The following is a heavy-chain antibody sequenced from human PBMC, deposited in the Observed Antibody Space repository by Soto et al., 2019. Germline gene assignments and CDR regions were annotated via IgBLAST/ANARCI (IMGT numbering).Heavy chain of an antibody. CDR3: ARVGWYNWNYIYGMDV. D-gene: IGHD1-20*01. J-gene: IGHJ6*02. CDR1: GGSFSGYY. CDR2: INHSGST. V-gene: IGHV4-34*01. Sequence: SETLSLTCAVYGGSFSGYYLSWIRQPPGKGLEWIGEINHSGSTNYNPSLKSRVTISVDTSKNQFSLKLSSVTAADTAVYYCARVGWYNWNYIYGMDVWGQGTTVTVSS.